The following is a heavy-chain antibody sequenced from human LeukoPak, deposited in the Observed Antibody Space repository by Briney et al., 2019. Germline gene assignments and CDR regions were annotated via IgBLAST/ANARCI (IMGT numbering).Heavy chain of an antibody. CDR1: GGSFSGYY. D-gene: IGHD5-12*01. CDR2: INHSGST. J-gene: IGHJ4*02. CDR3: ARYSGYRDFDY. V-gene: IGHV4-34*01. Sequence: PSETLSLTCAVYGGSFSGYYWSWIRQPPRKGLEWIGEINHSGSTNYNPSLKSRVTIPVDTSKNQFSLKLSSVPAADTAVYYCARYSGYRDFDYWGQGTLVTVSS.